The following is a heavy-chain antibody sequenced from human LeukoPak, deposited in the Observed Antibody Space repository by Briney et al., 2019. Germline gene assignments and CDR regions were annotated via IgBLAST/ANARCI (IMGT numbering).Heavy chain of an antibody. CDR2: ISSSSSYI. Sequence: NSGGSLRLSCAASGFTFSSYSMNWVRQAPGKGLEWVSSISSSSSYIYYADSVKGRFTVSRDNAKNSLYLQMNSLRAEDTAVYYCARFPTVTTFDYWGQGTLVTVSS. CDR3: ARFPTVTTFDY. V-gene: IGHV3-21*01. D-gene: IGHD4-17*01. J-gene: IGHJ4*02. CDR1: GFTFSSYS.